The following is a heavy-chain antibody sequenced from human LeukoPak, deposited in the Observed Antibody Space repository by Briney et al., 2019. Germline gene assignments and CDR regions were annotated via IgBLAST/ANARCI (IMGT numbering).Heavy chain of an antibody. J-gene: IGHJ3*02. V-gene: IGHV3-21*01. CDR3: ARERIPGVTAFNI. CDR2: ISSSGSYI. CDR1: GFTFSSYA. Sequence: GGSLRLSCAASGFTFSSYAMSWVRQAPGKGLEWVSSISSSGSYIYYADSVRGRFTISRDNAKNSLYLQMNSLRAEDTAVYYCARERIPGVTAFNIWGQGTMVSVSS. D-gene: IGHD5-18*01.